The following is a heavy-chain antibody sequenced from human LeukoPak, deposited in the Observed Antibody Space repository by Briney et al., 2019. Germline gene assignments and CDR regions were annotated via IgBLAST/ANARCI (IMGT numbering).Heavy chain of an antibody. Sequence: PGGSLRLSCAASGFTFSSYSMNWVRQAPGKGLEWVSYISSSSSTIYYADSVKGRFTISRDNSKNTLYLQMNSLRAEDTAVYYCAKDREGASPYDAFDIWGQGTMVTVSS. CDR2: ISSSSSTI. D-gene: IGHD1-26*01. CDR1: GFTFSSYS. CDR3: AKDREGASPYDAFDI. V-gene: IGHV3-48*01. J-gene: IGHJ3*02.